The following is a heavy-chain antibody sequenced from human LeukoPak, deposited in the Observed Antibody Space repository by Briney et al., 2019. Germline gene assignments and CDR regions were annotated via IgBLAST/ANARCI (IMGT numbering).Heavy chain of an antibody. CDR3: ARSMGNYYDSSGYHEVHFDY. CDR1: GGSISSYY. J-gene: IGHJ4*02. D-gene: IGHD3-22*01. CDR2: INHSGST. V-gene: IGHV4-34*01. Sequence: SETLSLTCTVSGGSISSYYWSWIRQPPGKGLEWIGEINHSGSTNYNPSLKSRVTISVDTSKNQFSLKLSSVTAADTAVYYCARSMGNYYDSSGYHEVHFDYWGQGTLVTVSS.